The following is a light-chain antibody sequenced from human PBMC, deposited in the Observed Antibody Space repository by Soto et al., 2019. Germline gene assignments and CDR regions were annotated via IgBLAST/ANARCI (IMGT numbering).Light chain of an antibody. CDR3: QQYNNWPIT. CDR1: QSVSSN. J-gene: IGKJ5*01. V-gene: IGKV3-15*01. CDR2: GAS. Sequence: EIVMTQSPATLSVSPGERVTLSCRASQSVSSNLAWYQHKPGQAPRLLISGASTRATGIPARFSGSGSGTEFTLTISSLQSEDFAVYYCQQYNNWPITFGQGTRLEIK.